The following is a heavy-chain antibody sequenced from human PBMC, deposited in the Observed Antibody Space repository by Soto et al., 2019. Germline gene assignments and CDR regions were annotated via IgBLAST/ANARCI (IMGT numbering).Heavy chain of an antibody. Sequence: ASVKVSCKASGYTFTSYDINWVRQATGQGLEWMGWMNPNSGNTGYAQKFQGRVTMTRNTSISTAYMELSSLRSEDTAVYYCARTSAQRITMIVVAISSYYFDYWGQGTLVTVSS. CDR1: GYTFTSYD. D-gene: IGHD3-22*01. CDR3: ARTSAQRITMIVVAISSYYFDY. CDR2: MNPNSGNT. J-gene: IGHJ4*02. V-gene: IGHV1-8*01.